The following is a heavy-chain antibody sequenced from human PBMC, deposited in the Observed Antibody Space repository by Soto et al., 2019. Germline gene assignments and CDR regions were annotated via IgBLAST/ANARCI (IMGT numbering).Heavy chain of an antibody. D-gene: IGHD6-13*01. CDR2: IYHSGTT. CDR3: AFPATADFDY. J-gene: IGHJ4*02. CDR1: GGSISSTNW. V-gene: IGHV4-4*02. Sequence: QVQLQESGPGLVKPSGTLSLTCAVSGGSISSTNWWTWVRQSPGRGLEWIGEIYHSGTTNYSPSLKSRVNVAVDMSTNHLSLTRLSVTAADTAVYYCAFPATADFDYWGKGILVTVSS.